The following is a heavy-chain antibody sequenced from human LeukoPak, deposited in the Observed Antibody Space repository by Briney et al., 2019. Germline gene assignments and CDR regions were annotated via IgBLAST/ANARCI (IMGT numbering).Heavy chain of an antibody. CDR1: GYTFTGYY. D-gene: IGHD3-10*01. CDR2: INPNSGGT. V-gene: IGHV1-2*02. J-gene: IGHJ4*02. CDR3: ARGYGSGSLRFGY. Sequence: ASVKVSCKASGYTFTGYYMHWVRQAPGQGLEWMGWINPNSGGTNYAQKFQGRVTMTRDTSISTAYMELSRLRSDDTAVYYCARGYGSGSLRFGYWGQGTLVTVSS.